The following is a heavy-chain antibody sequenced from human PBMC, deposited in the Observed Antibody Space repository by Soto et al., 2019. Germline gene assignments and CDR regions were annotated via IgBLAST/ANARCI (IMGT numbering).Heavy chain of an antibody. CDR2: IYYTGTT. J-gene: IGHJ5*02. Sequence: PSETLSLTCTVSGGSISSANYYWIWIRHHPGKGLEWIGYIYYTGTTYSSPSLESRVAVSVDTSQNQFSLKLGAVTAAGTAVYFCATTSISRSVDRSCFSWFDAWGQGTLVTVSS. V-gene: IGHV4-31*03. CDR1: GGSISSANYY. D-gene: IGHD2-15*01. CDR3: ATTSISRSVDRSCFSWFDA.